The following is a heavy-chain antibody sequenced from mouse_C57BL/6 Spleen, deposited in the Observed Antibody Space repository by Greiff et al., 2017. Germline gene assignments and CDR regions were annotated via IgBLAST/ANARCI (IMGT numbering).Heavy chain of an antibody. Sequence: VKLQESGAELVRPGASVKLSCKASGYTFTDYYINWVKQRPGQGLEWIARIYPGSGNTYYNEKFKGKATLTAEKSSSTAYMQLSSLTSEDSAVYVCARRADDYDYFDYWGQGTTLTVSS. V-gene: IGHV1-76*01. J-gene: IGHJ2*01. CDR1: GYTFTDYY. D-gene: IGHD2-4*01. CDR2: IYPGSGNT. CDR3: ARRADDYDYFDY.